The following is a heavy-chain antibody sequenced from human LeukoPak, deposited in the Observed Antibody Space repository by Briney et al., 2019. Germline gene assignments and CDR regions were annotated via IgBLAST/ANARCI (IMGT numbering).Heavy chain of an antibody. CDR2: IYSGGNT. CDR1: GFTVSTNY. J-gene: IGHJ4*02. D-gene: IGHD5-18*01. V-gene: IGHV3-53*01. Sequence: PGGSLRLSCAVSGFTVSTNYMNWVRQAPGKGLEWVSLIYSGGNTDYADSVKGRFTISRDNSKNTLYLQMNSLRAEDTAVYYCARRGDNYGSPLDYWGQGTLVTVSS. CDR3: ARRGDNYGSPLDY.